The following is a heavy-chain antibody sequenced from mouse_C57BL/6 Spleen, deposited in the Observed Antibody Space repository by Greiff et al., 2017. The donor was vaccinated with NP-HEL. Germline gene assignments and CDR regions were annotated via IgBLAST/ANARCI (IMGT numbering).Heavy chain of an antibody. CDR2: IDPSDSYT. V-gene: IGHV1-59*01. CDR3: ARSLYYSNYFDY. D-gene: IGHD2-5*01. Sequence: QVQLQQSGAELVRPGTSVKLSCKASGYTFTSYWMHWVKQRPGQGLEWIGVIDPSDSYTNYNQKFKGKATLTVDTSSSTAYMQLSSLTSEDSAVYYCARSLYYSNYFDYWGQGTTLTVSS. CDR1: GYTFTSYW. J-gene: IGHJ2*01.